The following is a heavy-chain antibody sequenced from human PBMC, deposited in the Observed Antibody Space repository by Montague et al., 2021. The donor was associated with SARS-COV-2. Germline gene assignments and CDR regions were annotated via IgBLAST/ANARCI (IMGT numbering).Heavy chain of an antibody. V-gene: IGHV4-34*01. CDR3: ARGQPPRITFGGIISYGLDV. J-gene: IGHJ6*01. D-gene: IGHD3-16*02. CDR2: INHSGST. Sequence: SETLSLTCAVYGGSFSGYYWTWIRQPPGKGLEWTGEINHSGSTNYNPSLKSRVTISVDTSKNQFSLKLRSVTAADTAVYYCARGQPPRITFGGIISYGLDVGGKGTRSPSPQ. CDR1: GGSFSGYY.